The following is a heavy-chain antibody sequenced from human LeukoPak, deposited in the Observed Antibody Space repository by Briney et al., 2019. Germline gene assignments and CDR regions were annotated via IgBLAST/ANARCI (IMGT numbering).Heavy chain of an antibody. J-gene: IGHJ4*02. CDR1: GYTFTGYY. D-gene: IGHD6-19*01. V-gene: IGHV1-2*06. Sequence: ASVKVSCKASGYTFTGYYMHWVRQAPGQGLEWMGRINPNSGGTNFAQKFQGRVTMTRDTSISTAYMELSRLRSDDTAVYYCARVSGSGGAFDYWGQGTLVTVSS. CDR3: ARVSGSGGAFDY. CDR2: INPNSGGT.